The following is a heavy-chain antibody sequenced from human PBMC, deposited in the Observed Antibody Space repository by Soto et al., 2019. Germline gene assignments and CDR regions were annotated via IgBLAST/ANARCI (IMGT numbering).Heavy chain of an antibody. CDR2: ISGSGSNP. J-gene: IGHJ4*02. CDR3: AKTASMTIRDGFDH. CDR1: GFTFSSYA. D-gene: IGHD4-17*01. Sequence: EVQVLESGGGLVQPGGSLRLSCAASGFTFSSYAMSWVRQAPGQGLEWVSAISGSGSNPYYADSVKGRFTISRDNSKNTLYLQMNSLITEDTALHDCAKTASMTIRDGFDHWGQGTLVTVPS. V-gene: IGHV3-23*01.